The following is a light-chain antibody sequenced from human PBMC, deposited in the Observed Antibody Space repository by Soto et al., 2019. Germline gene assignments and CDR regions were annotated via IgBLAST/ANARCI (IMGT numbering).Light chain of an antibody. Sequence: EIVMTQSQVNLSMSPGGRATLSFRASQSVYNYLAWYQQKPGQAPRLLISGASTRATGIPARFSGSGSGTDFTLSISRLEPEDFAVYYCLQYGGSPHTFGQGTKVDI. CDR2: GAS. CDR3: LQYGGSPHT. V-gene: IGKV3-20*01. J-gene: IGKJ1*01. CDR1: QSVYNY.